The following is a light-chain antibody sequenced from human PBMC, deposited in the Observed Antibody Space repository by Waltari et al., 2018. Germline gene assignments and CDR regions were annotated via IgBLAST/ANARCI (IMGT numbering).Light chain of an antibody. V-gene: IGLV2-11*01. J-gene: IGLJ3*02. CDR2: DVT. Sequence: QSALTQPRSVSGSPGQSVTTSCTGTSSDIGGYNYVSWYQQHPGKAPKLIIYDVTKRPSGVPDRFSASKSGNTASLTIAGLQADDEADYYCYSYADTFTWVFGGGTKLTVL. CDR1: SSDIGGYNY. CDR3: YSYADTFTWV.